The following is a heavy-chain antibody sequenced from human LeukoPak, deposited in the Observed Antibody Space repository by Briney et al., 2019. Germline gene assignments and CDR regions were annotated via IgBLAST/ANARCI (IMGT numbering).Heavy chain of an antibody. Sequence: GGSLRLSCAASGFTFSSYAMHWVRQAPGKGLEWVAVISYDGSNKYYADSVKGRFTISRDNSKNTLYLQMNSLRAEDTAVYYCARGDIAAAGRAIDYWGQGTLVTVSS. CDR1: GFTFSSYA. CDR3: ARGDIAAAGRAIDY. CDR2: ISYDGSNK. D-gene: IGHD6-13*01. V-gene: IGHV3-30*04. J-gene: IGHJ4*02.